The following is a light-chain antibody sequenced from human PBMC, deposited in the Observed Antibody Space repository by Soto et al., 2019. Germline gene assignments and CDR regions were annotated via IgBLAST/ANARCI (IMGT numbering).Light chain of an antibody. V-gene: IGKV1-39*01. Sequence: DIRMTQSPSSLSASVGDTVTITCRASQSISSHLNWYQQKPGKAPNLLMYTASNLQSGVPSRFSGSGSGTDFTLTISSLQPEDFAIYYCQQSYSTPISFGQGTRLEIK. CDR1: QSISSH. J-gene: IGKJ5*01. CDR3: QQSYSTPIS. CDR2: TAS.